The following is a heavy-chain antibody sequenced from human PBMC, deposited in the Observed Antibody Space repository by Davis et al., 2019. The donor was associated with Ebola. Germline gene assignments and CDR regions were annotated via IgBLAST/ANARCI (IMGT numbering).Heavy chain of an antibody. CDR3: AKGTPLGYGMDV. CDR1: GFTFDDYP. CDR2: ISGDGSST. J-gene: IGHJ6*02. V-gene: IGHV3-43*02. Sequence: PGGSLRLSCAASGFTFDDYPMHWVRQAPGKGLECVSLISGDGSSTYYPDSVKGRFTISRDNSKNSLYLQMNSLTTEDTALYYCAKGTPLGYGMDVWGQGTTVTVSS. D-gene: IGHD1-14*01.